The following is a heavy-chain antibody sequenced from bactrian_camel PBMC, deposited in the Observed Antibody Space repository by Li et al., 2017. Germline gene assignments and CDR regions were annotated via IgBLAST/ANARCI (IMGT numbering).Heavy chain of an antibody. CDR2: HRRSGRP. J-gene: IGHJ4*01. CDR3: AADRRPLLARTLVSAYYSY. V-gene: IGHV3S55*01. Sequence: QVQLVESGGGLVQAGGSLRLSCTASGLSFENVNMGWFRQAPGKEREGVAVHRRSGRPVHLNSVKGRFTVSRDNAKSTLYLQMNDLKPEDTAVYYCAADRRPLLARTLVSAYYSYWGQGTQVTVS. D-gene: IGHD3*01. CDR1: GLSFENVN.